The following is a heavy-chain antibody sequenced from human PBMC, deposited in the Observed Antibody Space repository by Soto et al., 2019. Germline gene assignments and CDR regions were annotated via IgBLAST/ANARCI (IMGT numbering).Heavy chain of an antibody. D-gene: IGHD1-1*01. V-gene: IGHV2-5*04. CDR3: VRRYDPYYFDY. Sequence: QITLQESGPTLVKPTQTLTLTCTFSGFSLTTSAVAVGWIRQPPGRGLECHAIVYGSEDKFYSPSLRSRLTITKDNSKNQVVLTLTDMDPVDTGTYFCVRRYDPYYFDYWGQGTQVTVSS. CDR1: GFSLTTSAVA. J-gene: IGHJ4*02. CDR2: VYGSEDK.